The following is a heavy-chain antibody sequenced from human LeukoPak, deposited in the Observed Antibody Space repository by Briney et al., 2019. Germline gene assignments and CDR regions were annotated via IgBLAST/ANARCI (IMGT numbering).Heavy chain of an antibody. CDR3: ASRPYDSSGYYYIPFDY. Sequence: ASVKVSCKASGGTFSSYAISWVRQAPGQGLEWMGGIIPIFGTASYAQKFQGRVTITTDESTSTAYMELSSLRSEDTAVYYCASRPYDSSGYYYIPFDYWGQGTLVTVSS. V-gene: IGHV1-69*05. CDR2: IIPIFGTA. J-gene: IGHJ4*02. D-gene: IGHD3-22*01. CDR1: GGTFSSYA.